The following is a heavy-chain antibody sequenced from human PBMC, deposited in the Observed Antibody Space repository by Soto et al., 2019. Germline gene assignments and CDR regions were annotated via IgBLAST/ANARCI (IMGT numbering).Heavy chain of an antibody. CDR2: IYTSGST. V-gene: IGHV4-4*07. J-gene: IGHJ4*02. CDR1: GGSISSYY. CDR3: AGVSRGSGRIGGLDY. Sequence: QVQLQESGPGLVKPSETLSLTCTVSGGSISSYYWSWIRQPAGKGLEWIGRIYTSGSTNYNPSLMSRVTMSVDTSKKQCSLQLSSVTAADTAVYYCAGVSRGSGRIGGLDYWGPGTLVTVSS. D-gene: IGHD3-10*01.